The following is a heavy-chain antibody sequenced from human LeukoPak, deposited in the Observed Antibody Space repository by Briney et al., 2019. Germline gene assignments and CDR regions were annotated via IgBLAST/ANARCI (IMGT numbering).Heavy chain of an antibody. Sequence: APVKVSCKASGYTFTSYYMHWVRQAPGQGLEWMGWINPNSGGTNYAQKFQGRVTMTRDTSISTAYMELSRLRSDDTAVYYCARESVVVPAPPDYWGQGTLVTVSS. CDR1: GYTFTSYY. CDR3: ARESVVVPAPPDY. V-gene: IGHV1-2*02. CDR2: INPNSGGT. D-gene: IGHD2-2*01. J-gene: IGHJ4*02.